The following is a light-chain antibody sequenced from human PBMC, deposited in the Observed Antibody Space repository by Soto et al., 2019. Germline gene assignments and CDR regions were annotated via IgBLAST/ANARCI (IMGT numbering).Light chain of an antibody. Sequence: IVFTQSPSPLSLFPWERAPPPCRASQSVSSYLAWYQQKPGQAPRLLIYDASNRATGIPARFSGSGSGTDFTLTISSLEPEDFAVYYCQQRSNWPCTFGQGTKVDIK. V-gene: IGKV3-11*01. CDR2: DAS. J-gene: IGKJ1*01. CDR1: QSVSSY. CDR3: QQRSNWPCT.